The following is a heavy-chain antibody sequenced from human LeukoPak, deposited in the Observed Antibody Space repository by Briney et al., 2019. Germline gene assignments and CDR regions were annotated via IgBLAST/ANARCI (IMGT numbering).Heavy chain of an antibody. CDR1: GFTFSNYG. Sequence: GGSLRLSCEASGFTFSNYGMQWVRQAPGKGLEWVAVIWYDGSNKNYADSVKGRFTISRDNSKNPLYLQMNSLRAEDTAVYYCAVMGGEHLVLDYWGQGTLVTVSS. D-gene: IGHD6-6*01. CDR2: IWYDGSNK. CDR3: AVMGGEHLVLDY. J-gene: IGHJ4*02. V-gene: IGHV3-33*01.